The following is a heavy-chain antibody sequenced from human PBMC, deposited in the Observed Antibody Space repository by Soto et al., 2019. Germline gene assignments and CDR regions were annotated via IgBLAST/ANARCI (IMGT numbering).Heavy chain of an antibody. CDR2: ISGYTGNT. CDR3: ARLYSGYDYSPLDY. D-gene: IGHD5-12*01. J-gene: IGHJ4*02. CDR1: GYTFTNFA. V-gene: IGHV1-18*01. Sequence: QVQLVQSGAEVKKPGASVKASCKASGYTFTNFAISWVRQAPGQGPEWMGWISGYTGNTNYAQTFQGRVTMATDTSTSTAYMVLRSLRPADTAVYYCARLYSGYDYSPLDYWGQGTPVTVSS.